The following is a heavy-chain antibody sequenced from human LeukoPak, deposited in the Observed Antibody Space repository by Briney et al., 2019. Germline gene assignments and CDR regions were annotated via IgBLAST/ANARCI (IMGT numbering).Heavy chain of an antibody. D-gene: IGHD3-3*01. J-gene: IGHJ4*02. V-gene: IGHV3-7*03. CDR3: AREQYDTWSRRGNFDS. CDR2: IKLDGSEK. CDR1: GFTFGKYW. Sequence: GGSLRLSCVASGFTFGKYWMSWVRQAPGKGLEWVANIKLDGSEKNYVDSVKGRFTISRDNTKNSLYLQMNSLRVEDPAVFYCAREQYDTWSRRGNFDSWGQGTLVIVSS.